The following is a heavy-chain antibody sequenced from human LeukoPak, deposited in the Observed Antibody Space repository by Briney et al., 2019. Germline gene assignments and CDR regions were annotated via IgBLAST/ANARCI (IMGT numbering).Heavy chain of an antibody. Sequence: GGSLRLSCAASGFTFSSYGMHWVRQAPGKGLEWVAVISYDGSNKYYADSVKGRFTISRGNSKNTLYLQMNSLRAEDTAVYYCAKDAYYDSGRYFDYWGQGTLVTVSS. D-gene: IGHD3-10*01. CDR3: AKDAYYDSGRYFDY. CDR2: ISYDGSNK. V-gene: IGHV3-30*18. CDR1: GFTFSSYG. J-gene: IGHJ4*02.